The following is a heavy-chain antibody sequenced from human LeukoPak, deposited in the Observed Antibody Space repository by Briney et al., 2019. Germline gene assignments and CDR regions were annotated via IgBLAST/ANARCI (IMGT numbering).Heavy chain of an antibody. CDR3: AREAY. CDR2: INKEGNEI. Sequence: GGSLRLSCAASGFTFSSYWLSWVRQAPGKGLEWVANINKEGNEIYYVNSVKGRFTISRDNTKNSLYLQMNSLRVEDTAVYYCAREAYWGQGTLVTVSS. J-gene: IGHJ4*02. V-gene: IGHV3-7*01. CDR1: GFTFSSYW.